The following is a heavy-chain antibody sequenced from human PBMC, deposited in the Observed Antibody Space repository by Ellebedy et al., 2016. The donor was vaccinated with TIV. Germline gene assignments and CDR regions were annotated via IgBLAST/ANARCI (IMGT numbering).Heavy chain of an antibody. Sequence: GESLKISYAASGFTFSDYYMSWIRQAPGKGLEWVSYISSSGSTIYYADSVKGRFTISRDNAKNSLDLQMNSLRAEDTAVYYCARDARFIDQQHNWFDPWGQGTLVTVSS. D-gene: IGHD2-2*01. J-gene: IGHJ5*02. CDR1: GFTFSDYY. CDR3: ARDARFIDQQHNWFDP. V-gene: IGHV3-11*01. CDR2: ISSSGSTI.